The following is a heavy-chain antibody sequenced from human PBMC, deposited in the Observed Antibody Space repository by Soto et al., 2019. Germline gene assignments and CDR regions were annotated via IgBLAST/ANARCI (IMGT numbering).Heavy chain of an antibody. CDR1: GGSINSGGYY. CDR2: IYNSGST. J-gene: IGHJ4*02. CDR3: ARGITMVRGVIHTPYFDY. V-gene: IGHV4-31*03. Sequence: QVQLQESGTGLVKPSQTLSLTCTVSGGSINSGGYYWSWIRQHPGKGLEWIGYIYNSGSTYYNPSLKSRVTISVDTSKNQFSLKLSSVTAADTAVYCCARGITMVRGVIHTPYFDYWGQGTLVTVSS. D-gene: IGHD3-10*01.